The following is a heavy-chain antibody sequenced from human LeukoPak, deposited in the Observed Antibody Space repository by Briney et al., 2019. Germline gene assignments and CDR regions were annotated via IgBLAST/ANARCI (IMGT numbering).Heavy chain of an antibody. CDR2: IYSGGRR. CDR1: GFTVRSNY. Sequence: TGGSLTLSCAASGFTVRSNYESWVPQARGKGLEWVSVIYSGGRRYYDDSAKGIFIISRDNSKNSVYLQMNSLRAGDTGAYYCARVLEGLGNGVFDIWGQGTRVTVSS. V-gene: IGHV3-66*01. D-gene: IGHD2-8*01. CDR3: ARVLEGLGNGVFDI. J-gene: IGHJ3*02.